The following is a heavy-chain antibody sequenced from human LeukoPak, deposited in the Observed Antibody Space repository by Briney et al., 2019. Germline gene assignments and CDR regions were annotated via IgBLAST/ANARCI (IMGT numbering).Heavy chain of an antibody. CDR3: ARNWNYESYDY. V-gene: IGHV1-8*01. J-gene: IGHJ4*02. Sequence: ASVKVSCRASGYTFTSYDINWVRQATGQGLEWMGWMNPNSGNTGYVQKFQGRVTMTRNTSISTAYMELSSLRSEDTAVYYCARNWNYESYDYWGQGTLVTVSS. CDR2: MNPNSGNT. CDR1: GYTFTSYD. D-gene: IGHD1-7*01.